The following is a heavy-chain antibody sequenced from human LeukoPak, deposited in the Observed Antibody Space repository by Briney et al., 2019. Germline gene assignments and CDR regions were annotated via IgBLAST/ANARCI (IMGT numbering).Heavy chain of an antibody. CDR3: ARVPPVGYCSGGSCYHDY. Sequence: GGSLRLSYAASGFTFSSYSMNWVRQAPGKGLEWVSSISSSSSYIYYADSVKGRFTISRDNAKNSLYLQMNSLRAEDTAVYYCARVPPVGYCSGGSCYHDYWGQGTLVTVSS. D-gene: IGHD2-15*01. CDR2: ISSSSSYI. J-gene: IGHJ4*02. V-gene: IGHV3-21*01. CDR1: GFTFSSYS.